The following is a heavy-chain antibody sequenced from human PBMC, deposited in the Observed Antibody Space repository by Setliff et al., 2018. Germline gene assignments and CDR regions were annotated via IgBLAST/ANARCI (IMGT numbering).Heavy chain of an antibody. CDR2: ISWNGGIT. V-gene: IGHV3-20*04. J-gene: IGHJ4*02. Sequence: GESLKISCAASQFTFDDYGMAWVRQAPGKGLEWVSGISWNGGITGYGDSVKGRFTISRDNARNALYLQMNNLRTEDTAVYYCFGAGTCSYWGQGTLVTVSS. CDR1: QFTFDDYG. D-gene: IGHD3-10*01. CDR3: FGAGTCSY.